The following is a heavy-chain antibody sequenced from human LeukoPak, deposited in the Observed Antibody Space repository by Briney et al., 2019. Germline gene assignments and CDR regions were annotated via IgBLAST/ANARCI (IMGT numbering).Heavy chain of an antibody. V-gene: IGHV3-30-3*01. CDR2: ISYDGSNK. D-gene: IGHD1-26*01. CDR3: ARGGGATINWFDY. CDR1: GFTFSSYA. Sequence: GGSLRLSCAASGFTFSSYAMHWVRQAPGQGLEWVAVISYDGSNKYYADSVKGRFTISRDNSKNTLYLQMNSLRAEDTAVYYCARGGGATINWFDYWGQGTLVTVSS. J-gene: IGHJ4*02.